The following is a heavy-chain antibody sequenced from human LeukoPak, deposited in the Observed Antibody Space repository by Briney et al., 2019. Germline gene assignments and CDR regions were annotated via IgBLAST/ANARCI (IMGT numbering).Heavy chain of an antibody. Sequence: GASVKVSCKAPGYTFTSYYMHWVRQAPGQGLEWRGIINPSGGSTSYAQKFQGRVTMTRDTSTSTVYMELSSLRSEDTAVYYCARALTGYSSGWYRLLDYWGQGTLVTVSS. D-gene: IGHD6-19*01. CDR2: INPSGGST. CDR3: ARALTGYSSGWYRLLDY. CDR1: GYTFTSYY. V-gene: IGHV1-46*01. J-gene: IGHJ4*02.